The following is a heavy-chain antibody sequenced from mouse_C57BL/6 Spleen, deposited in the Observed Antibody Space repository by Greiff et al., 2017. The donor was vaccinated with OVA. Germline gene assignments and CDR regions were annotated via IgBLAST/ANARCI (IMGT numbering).Heavy chain of an antibody. CDR1: GFTFSSYA. CDR2: ISDGGSYT. V-gene: IGHV5-4*03. CDR3: ARASYGSSFYWYFDV. J-gene: IGHJ1*03. D-gene: IGHD1-1*01. Sequence: EVNVVESGGGLVKPGGSLKLSCAASGFTFSSYAMSWVRQTPEKRLEWVATISDGGSYTYYPDNVKGRFTISRDNAKNNLYLQMSHLKSEDTAMYYCARASYGSSFYWYFDVWGTGTTVTVSS.